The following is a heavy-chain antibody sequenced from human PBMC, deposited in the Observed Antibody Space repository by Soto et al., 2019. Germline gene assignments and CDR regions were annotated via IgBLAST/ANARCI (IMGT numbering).Heavy chain of an antibody. D-gene: IGHD6-19*01. CDR1: GFTFSSYA. CDR2: ISGSGGST. CDR3: AKDEAVAGIPPDYFDY. V-gene: IGHV3-23*01. J-gene: IGHJ4*02. Sequence: PGGSLRLSCAASGFTFSSYAMSWVRQAPGKGLEWVSAISGSGGSTYYADSVKGRFTISRDNSKNTLYLQMNSLRAEDTAVYYCAKDEAVAGIPPDYFDYWGQGTLVTVSS.